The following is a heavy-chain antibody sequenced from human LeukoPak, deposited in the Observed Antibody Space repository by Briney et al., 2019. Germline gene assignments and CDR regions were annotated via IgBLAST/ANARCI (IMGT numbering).Heavy chain of an antibody. CDR3: ARAGSSGYYYWGAFDI. CDR1: GGSISSSSYY. J-gene: IGHJ3*02. V-gene: IGHV4-39*07. D-gene: IGHD3-22*01. CDR2: IYYSGST. Sequence: SETLSLTCTVSGGSISSSSYYWGWIRQPPGKGLEWIGSIYYSGSTYYNPSLKSRVTISVDTSKNQFSLKLSSVTAADTAVYYCARAGSSGYYYWGAFDIWGQGTMVTVSS.